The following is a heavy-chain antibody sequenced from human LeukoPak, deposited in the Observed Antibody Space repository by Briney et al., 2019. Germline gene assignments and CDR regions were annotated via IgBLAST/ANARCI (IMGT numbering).Heavy chain of an antibody. CDR1: GFTFSSYG. CDR3: AKLFGGSGWLFDY. D-gene: IGHD6-19*01. V-gene: IGHV3-30*18. J-gene: IGHJ4*02. CDR2: ISYDGSNK. Sequence: GGSLRLSCAASGFTFSSYGMHWVRQAPGKGLEWVAVISYDGSNKSYADSVKGRFTISRDNSRNTLYLQMNSLRAEDTAVYYCAKLFGGSGWLFDYWGQGTLVTVSS.